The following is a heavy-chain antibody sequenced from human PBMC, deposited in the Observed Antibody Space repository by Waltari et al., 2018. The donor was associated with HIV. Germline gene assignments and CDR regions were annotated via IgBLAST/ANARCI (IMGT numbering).Heavy chain of an antibody. V-gene: IGHV1-2*02. D-gene: IGHD3-22*01. J-gene: IGHJ4*02. CDR3: ATPSNDSSGYDSAGSEFDD. CDR2: INPSSGGT. Sequence: QVQLVQSGAEVKTPGASVKVSCKASGSTFTGYYIHWVLQAPGQGLAWMGWINPSSGGTNDEKNLQARIARTRDTSSSTAYMELSRLSSDDTAVYYCATPSNDSSGYDSAGSEFDDWGQGTLVTVSS. CDR1: GSTFTGYY.